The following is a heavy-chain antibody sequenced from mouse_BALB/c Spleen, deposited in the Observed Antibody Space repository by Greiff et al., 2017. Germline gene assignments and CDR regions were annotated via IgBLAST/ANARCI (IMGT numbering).Heavy chain of an antibody. CDR1: GYAFSSYW. CDR2: IYPGDGDT. J-gene: IGHJ4*01. CDR3: ATLLPMDY. V-gene: IGHV1-80*01. Sequence: VQVVESGAELVRPGSSVKISCKASGYAFSSYWMNWVKQRPGQGLEWIGQIYPGDGDTNYNGKFKGKATLTADKSSSTAYMQLSSLTSEDSAVYFCATLLPMDYWGQGTSVTVSS. D-gene: IGHD2-10*01.